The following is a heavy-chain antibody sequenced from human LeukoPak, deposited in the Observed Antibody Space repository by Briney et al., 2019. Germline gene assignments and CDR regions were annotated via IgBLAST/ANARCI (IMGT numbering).Heavy chain of an antibody. CDR1: GFTFSSYS. CDR2: ISSSSSYI. D-gene: IGHD1-1*01. V-gene: IGHV3-21*01. Sequence: GGSLRPSCAASGFTFSSYSMNWVRQAPGKGLEWVSSISSSSSYIYYADSVKGRFTISRDNAKNSLYLQMNSLRAEDTAVYYCASRGRTTGTTSDYWGQGTLVTVSS. CDR3: ASRGRTTGTTSDY. J-gene: IGHJ4*02.